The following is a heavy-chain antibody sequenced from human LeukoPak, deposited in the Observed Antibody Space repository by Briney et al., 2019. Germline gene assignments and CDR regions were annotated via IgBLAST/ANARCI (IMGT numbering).Heavy chain of an antibody. V-gene: IGHV3-7*01. D-gene: IGHD2/OR15-2a*01. Sequence: QPGGSLRLSCAASGFTFSSYWMSWVRQAPGKGLEWVANIKQDGSEKYYVDSVKGRFTISRDNAKNSLYLQMNSLRAEDTAVYYCARDPLPMDPETFDYWGQGTLVTVPS. CDR2: IKQDGSEK. CDR1: GFTFSSYW. J-gene: IGHJ4*02. CDR3: ARDPLPMDPETFDY.